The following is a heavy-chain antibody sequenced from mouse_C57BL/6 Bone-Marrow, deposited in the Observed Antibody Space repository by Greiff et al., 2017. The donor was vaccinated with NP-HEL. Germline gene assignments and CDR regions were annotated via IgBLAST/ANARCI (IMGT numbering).Heavy chain of an antibody. V-gene: IGHV1-19*01. Sequence: VQLKESGPVLVKPGASVKMSCKASGYTFTDYYMNWVKQSHGKSLEWIGVINPYNGGTSYNQKFKGKATLTVDKSSSTAYMELNSLTSEDSAVYYCARSGYYGSSLYYYAMDYWGQGTSVTVSS. J-gene: IGHJ4*01. D-gene: IGHD1-1*01. CDR3: ARSGYYGSSLYYYAMDY. CDR2: INPYNGGT. CDR1: GYTFTDYY.